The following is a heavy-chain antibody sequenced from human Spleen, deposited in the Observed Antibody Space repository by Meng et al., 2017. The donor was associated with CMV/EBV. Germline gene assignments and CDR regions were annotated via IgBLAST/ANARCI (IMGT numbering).Heavy chain of an antibody. CDR3: ARGRTLSQLISSPGNWFDP. J-gene: IGHJ5*01. Sequence: FTSYDINWVRQATGQGLEWMGWMNPNSGNTGYAQKFQGRVTMTRNTSISTAYMELSSLRSEDTAVYYCARGRTLSQLISSPGNWFDPWGQGTLVTVSS. D-gene: IGHD2-2*01. CDR2: MNPNSGNT. V-gene: IGHV1-8*01. CDR1: FTSYD.